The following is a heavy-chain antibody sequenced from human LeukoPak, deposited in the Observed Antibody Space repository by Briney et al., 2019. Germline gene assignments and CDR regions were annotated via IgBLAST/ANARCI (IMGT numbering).Heavy chain of an antibody. CDR3: ARGYDSSGYYYRAWVDFDL. CDR1: GYTFTSYA. D-gene: IGHD3-22*01. J-gene: IGHJ2*01. V-gene: IGHV7-4-1*02. Sequence: ASVKVSCKASGYTFTSYAMNWVRQAPGQGLEWMGWINTNTGNPTYAQGFTGRFVFSLDTSVSTAYLQISSLKAEDTAVYYCARGYDSSGYYYRAWVDFDLWGRGTLVTVSS. CDR2: INTNTGNP.